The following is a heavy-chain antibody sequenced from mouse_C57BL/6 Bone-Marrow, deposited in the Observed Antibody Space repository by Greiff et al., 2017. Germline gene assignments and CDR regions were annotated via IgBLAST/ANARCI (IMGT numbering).Heavy chain of an antibody. Sequence: EVQLQQSGPVLVKPGASVKMSCKASGYTFTDYYMNWVKQSHGKSLEWIGVINPYNGGTSYNQKFKGKATLTVDKSSSTAYMELNSLTSEDSAVYFCARSPGGYFDYWGQGTTLTVSS. CDR2: INPYNGGT. J-gene: IGHJ2*01. CDR1: GYTFTDYY. CDR3: ARSPGGYFDY. V-gene: IGHV1-19*01.